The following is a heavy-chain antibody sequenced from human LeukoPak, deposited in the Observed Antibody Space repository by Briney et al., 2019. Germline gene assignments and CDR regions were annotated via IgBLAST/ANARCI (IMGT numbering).Heavy chain of an antibody. D-gene: IGHD6-19*01. CDR2: ISSSGSTI. CDR1: GFTFSSYE. J-gene: IGHJ4*02. Sequence: GGSLRLSCAASGFTFSSYEMNWVRQAPGKGLEWVSYISSSGSTIYYADSVKGRFTISRDNAKNSLYLQMNSLRAKDTAVYYCVSTFSSGWYYFDYWGQGTLVTVSS. V-gene: IGHV3-48*03. CDR3: VSTFSSGWYYFDY.